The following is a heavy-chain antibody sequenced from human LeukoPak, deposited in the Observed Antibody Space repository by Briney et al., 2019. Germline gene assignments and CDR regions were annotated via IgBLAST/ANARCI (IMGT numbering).Heavy chain of an antibody. CDR1: GFTFSSYW. CDR2: ISITSSRV. D-gene: IGHD1-14*01. CDR3: ARDPGSTGNY. Sequence: PGGSLRLSCAASGFTFSSYWMNWVRQAPGKGLEWVSFISITSSRVYYADSVKGRFTISRDNAKNSMYLQMNSLRPEDTAVYYCARDPGSTGNYWGQGTLVSVSS. J-gene: IGHJ4*02. V-gene: IGHV3-21*01.